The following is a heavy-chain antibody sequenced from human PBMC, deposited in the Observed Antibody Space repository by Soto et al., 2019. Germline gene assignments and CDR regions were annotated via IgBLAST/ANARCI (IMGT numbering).Heavy chain of an antibody. J-gene: IGHJ4*02. CDR2: IWYDGSRT. Sequence: QVQLVESGGGVVQPGTSLRLSCAASGFTFSTYGMHWVRQAPGKGLDWVALIWYDGSRTHYAESVKGRFTISRDNSKNSLLLQMNSLRVEDTAVYYCAREPIGVAGSTYDYWGRGTLVTVSS. CDR3: AREPIGVAGSTYDY. D-gene: IGHD6-19*01. V-gene: IGHV3-33*01. CDR1: GFTFSTYG.